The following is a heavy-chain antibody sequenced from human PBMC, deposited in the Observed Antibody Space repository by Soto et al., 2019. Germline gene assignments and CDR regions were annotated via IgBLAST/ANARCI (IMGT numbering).Heavy chain of an antibody. V-gene: IGHV3-21*01. J-gene: IGHJ3*02. CDR3: ARDRLWDDSSGYYYLSNAFDI. CDR1: GFTFSSYS. Sequence: GGSLRLSCAASGFTFSSYSMNWVRQAPGKGLEWVSSISSSSSYIYYADSVKGRFTISRDNAKNSLYLQMNSLRAEDTAVYYCARDRLWDDSSGYYYLSNAFDIWGQGTMVTVSS. CDR2: ISSSSSYI. D-gene: IGHD3-22*01.